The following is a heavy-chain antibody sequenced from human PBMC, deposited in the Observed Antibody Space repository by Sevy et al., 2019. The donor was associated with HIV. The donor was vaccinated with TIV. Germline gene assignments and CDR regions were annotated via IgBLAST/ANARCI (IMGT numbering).Heavy chain of an antibody. D-gene: IGHD3-16*02. CDR3: AKDQGDYIWGTYRH. J-gene: IGHJ4*02. Sequence: GGSLRLSCAASAFTFKSYAMTWVRQAPGKGLEWTSSISGSGGDTKYADSVKGRFTISRDNSKNTLYLQMNSLRAEDTAVYYCAKDQGDYIWGTYRHWGQGTLVTVSS. CDR1: AFTFKSYA. V-gene: IGHV3-23*01. CDR2: ISGSGGDT.